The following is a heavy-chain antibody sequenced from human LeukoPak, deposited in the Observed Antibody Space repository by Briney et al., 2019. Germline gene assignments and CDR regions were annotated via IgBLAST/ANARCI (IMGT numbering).Heavy chain of an antibody. J-gene: IGHJ4*02. CDR1: GYTFTSYG. Sequence: ASVKVSCKASGYTFTSYGISWVRQAPGQGLEWMGWISAYNGNTNYAQKLQGRVTMTTDTSTGTAYMELRSLRSDDTAVYYCARVLTYYDILTGYRAQYYFDYWGQGTLVTVSS. D-gene: IGHD3-9*01. CDR2: ISAYNGNT. CDR3: ARVLTYYDILTGYRAQYYFDY. V-gene: IGHV1-18*01.